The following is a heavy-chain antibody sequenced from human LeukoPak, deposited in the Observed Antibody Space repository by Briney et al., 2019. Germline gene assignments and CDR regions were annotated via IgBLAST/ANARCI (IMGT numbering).Heavy chain of an antibody. CDR1: GGTFSSYA. Sequence: ASVKVSCKXSGGTFSSYAISWVRQAPGQGLEWMGIINPSGGSTSYAQKFQGRVTMTRDTSTSTVYMELSSLRSEDTAVYYCARNRSVALFDYWGQGTLVTVSS. J-gene: IGHJ4*02. CDR2: INPSGGST. CDR3: ARNRSVALFDY. V-gene: IGHV1-46*01.